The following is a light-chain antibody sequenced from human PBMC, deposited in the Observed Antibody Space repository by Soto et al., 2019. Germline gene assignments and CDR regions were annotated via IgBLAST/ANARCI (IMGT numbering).Light chain of an antibody. CDR1: KLGDKY. Sequence: SYELTQPPSVSVSPGQTASITCSGDKLGDKYACWYQQKPGQSPVLVIYQDNKRPSGIPERFSGSNSGNTATLTISGTQPMDEADYYCQAWDSRTYVFGTGTKLTVL. J-gene: IGLJ1*01. CDR2: QDN. V-gene: IGLV3-1*01. CDR3: QAWDSRTYV.